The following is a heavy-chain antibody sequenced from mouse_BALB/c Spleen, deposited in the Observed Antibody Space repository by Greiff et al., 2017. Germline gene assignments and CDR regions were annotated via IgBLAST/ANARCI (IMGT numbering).Heavy chain of an antibody. V-gene: IGHV2-9*02. J-gene: IGHJ4*01. D-gene: IGHD1-1*01. CDR3: ARGDGSSFIYYAMDY. Sequence: VQVVESGPGLVAPSQSLSITCTVSGFSLTSYGVHWVRQPPGKGLEWLGVIWAGGSTNYNSALMSRLSISKDNSKSQVFLKMNSLQTDDTAMYYCARGDGSSFIYYAMDYWGQGTSVTVSS. CDR1: GFSLTSYG. CDR2: IWAGGST.